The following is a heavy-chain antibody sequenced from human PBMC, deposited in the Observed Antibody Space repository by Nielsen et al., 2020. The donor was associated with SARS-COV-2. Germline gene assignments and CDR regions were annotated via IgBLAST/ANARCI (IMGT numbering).Heavy chain of an antibody. CDR2: ISSSSSYI. Sequence: GESLKISCAASGFTFSSYSMNWVRQAPGKGLEWVSSISSSSSYIYYADSVKGRFTISRDNAKNSLYLQMNSLRAEDTALYYCAAHSSSWSTYWFDPWGQGTLVTVSS. J-gene: IGHJ5*02. CDR3: AAHSSSWSTYWFDP. CDR1: GFTFSSYS. V-gene: IGHV3-21*04. D-gene: IGHD6-13*01.